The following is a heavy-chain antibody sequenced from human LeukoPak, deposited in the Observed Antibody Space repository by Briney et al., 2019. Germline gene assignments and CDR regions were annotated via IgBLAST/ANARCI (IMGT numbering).Heavy chain of an antibody. Sequence: PGGSLRLSCAASGFTFSRLAMTWVRQAPGKGLEWVSTSASGPYYADAVRGRFTISRDNSRNTLSLQMDSLRAEDTAVYYCAKDHESDGYPCLDHWGLGTLVTVSS. CDR1: GFTFSRLA. D-gene: IGHD3-22*01. CDR3: AKDHESDGYPCLDH. J-gene: IGHJ4*02. CDR2: SASGP. V-gene: IGHV3-23*01.